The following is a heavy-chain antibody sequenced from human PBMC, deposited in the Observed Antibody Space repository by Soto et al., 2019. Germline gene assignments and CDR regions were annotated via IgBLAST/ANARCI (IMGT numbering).Heavy chain of an antibody. V-gene: IGHV1-69*13. J-gene: IGHJ5*02. CDR1: GCTFSSYA. D-gene: IGHD6-6*01. CDR3: ARGGSSLRYNWFDP. Sequence: SVKVSCKASGCTFSSYAISWVRQAPGQGLEWMGGIIPIFGTANYAQKFQGRVTITADESTSTAYMELSSLRSEDTAVYYCARGGSSLRYNWFDPWGQGTLVTVSS. CDR2: IIPIFGTA.